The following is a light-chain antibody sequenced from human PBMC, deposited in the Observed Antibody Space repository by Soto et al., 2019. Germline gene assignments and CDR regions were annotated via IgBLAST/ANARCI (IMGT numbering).Light chain of an antibody. V-gene: IGKV1-39*01. J-gene: IGKJ2*01. CDR1: QSISSY. CDR2: AAS. Sequence: DIQMTQSPSSLSASVGDRVTITCRASQSISSYLNWYQQKPGKAPKVLIYAASSLQSGVPSRFSGIGSGTDFTLSISNLQPEDFATYYCLQDYNYPYTFGQGTKLEIK. CDR3: LQDYNYPYT.